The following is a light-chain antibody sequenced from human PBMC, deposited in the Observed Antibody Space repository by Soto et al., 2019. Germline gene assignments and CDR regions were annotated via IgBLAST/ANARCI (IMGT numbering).Light chain of an antibody. CDR3: QQYNNWIT. CDR1: QSVSSN. CDR2: GAS. Sequence: EIVMTQSPATLSVSPRERATLSCRASQSVSSNLAWYQQKPGQAPRLLIYGASTRATGIPARFSGSGSGTEFTLTISSLQSEDCAVYYCQQYNNWITFGQGTRLEIK. V-gene: IGKV3-15*01. J-gene: IGKJ5*01.